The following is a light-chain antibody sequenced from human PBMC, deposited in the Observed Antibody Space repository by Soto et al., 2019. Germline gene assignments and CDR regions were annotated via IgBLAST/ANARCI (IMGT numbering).Light chain of an antibody. CDR2: DAS. CDR1: QSISNY. CDR3: QQRSTWHPLCT. J-gene: IGKJ3*01. V-gene: IGKV3-11*01. Sequence: ETVLTQSPATLSLSPGERATLSCRASQSISNYLAWYQQRPGQAPRLLIYDASKRATGIPARFSGSGSGTDFTLTISSLEPEDFAVYYCQQRSTWHPLCTFGPGTKVDI.